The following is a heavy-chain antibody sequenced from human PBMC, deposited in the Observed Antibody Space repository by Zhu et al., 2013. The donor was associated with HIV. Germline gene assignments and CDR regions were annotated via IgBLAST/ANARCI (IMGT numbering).Heavy chain of an antibody. V-gene: IGHV1-58*01. CDR1: GFTFTRSA. D-gene: IGHD1-26*01. Sequence: QMQLVQSGPEVKKPGTSVKVSCKASGFTFTRSAVQWVRQARGQRLEWIGWIVVGSGKPNYAQKFQGRVTITRDMSTSIAYMELSSLRSEDTAVYYCAAVQGGSYFDYYYYNMDVWGQGTTVTVSS. J-gene: IGHJ6*02. CDR2: IVVGSGKP. CDR3: AAVQGGSYFDYYYYNMDV.